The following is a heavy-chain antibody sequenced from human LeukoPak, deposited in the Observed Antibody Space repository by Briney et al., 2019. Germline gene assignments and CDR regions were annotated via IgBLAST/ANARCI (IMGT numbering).Heavy chain of an antibody. CDR2: ISGSGGST. CDR3: AKDTEYYYGSGSYQDV. D-gene: IGHD3-10*01. Sequence: GGSLRLSCAASGFTFSSYAMSWVRQAPGKGLEWVSAISGSGGSTYYADSVKGRFTISRDNSKNTLYLQMNSRRAAHTAVYYCAKDTEYYYGSGSYQDVWGKGTTVTVSS. J-gene: IGHJ6*04. CDR1: GFTFSSYA. V-gene: IGHV3-23*01.